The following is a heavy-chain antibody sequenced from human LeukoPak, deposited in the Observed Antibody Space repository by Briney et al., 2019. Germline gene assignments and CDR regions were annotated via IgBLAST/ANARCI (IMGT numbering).Heavy chain of an antibody. Sequence: ASVKVSCKASGYTFTSYGIRGVRQAPGQGLEWMGWISAYNGNTNYAQKLQGRVTMTTDTSTSTAYMELRSLRSDDTAVYYCARDNRLGYCSGGSCPRKGYYYMDVWGKGTTVTVSS. CDR1: GYTFTSYG. CDR2: ISAYNGNT. D-gene: IGHD2-15*01. V-gene: IGHV1-18*01. CDR3: ARDNRLGYCSGGSCPRKGYYYMDV. J-gene: IGHJ6*03.